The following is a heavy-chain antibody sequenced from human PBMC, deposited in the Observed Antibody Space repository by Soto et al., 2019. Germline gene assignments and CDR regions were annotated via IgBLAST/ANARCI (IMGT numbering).Heavy chain of an antibody. CDR3: ARGYYDYVWGSYLPWYFDY. CDR2: IIPIFGTA. J-gene: IGHJ4*02. Sequence: ASVKVSCKASGGTFSSYAISWVRQAPGQGLEWMGGIIPIFGTANYAQKFQGRVTITADESTSTAYMELSSLRSEDTAVYYCARGYYDYVWGSYLPWYFDYWGQGTLVTVSS. CDR1: GGTFSSYA. V-gene: IGHV1-69*13. D-gene: IGHD3-16*02.